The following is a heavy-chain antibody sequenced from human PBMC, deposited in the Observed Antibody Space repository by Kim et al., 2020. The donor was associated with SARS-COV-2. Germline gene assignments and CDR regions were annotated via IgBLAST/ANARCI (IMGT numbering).Heavy chain of an antibody. V-gene: IGHV3-7*05. CDR3: ARETLRAYGPYDY. J-gene: IGHJ4*02. CDR2: MGKDESHK. Sequence: GGSLRLSCAASGFTISNYWMGWVRQAPGKGLDWVANMGKDESHKFYVDSVKGRFTISRDNPKNSLYLQMNSLRVEDTAVYFCARETLRAYGPYDYWGQGALVTVSS. D-gene: IGHD3-10*01. CDR1: GFTISNYW.